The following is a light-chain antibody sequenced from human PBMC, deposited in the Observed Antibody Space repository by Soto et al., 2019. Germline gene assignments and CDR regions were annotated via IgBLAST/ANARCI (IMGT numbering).Light chain of an antibody. CDR1: QSVRTW. CDR3: QHYNSYSLFT. Sequence: DIQMTQSPSTLSASVGDTVIITCRASQSVRTWLAWYQQKPGKVPNLLIYKASNLETGVPSRFSGSGSGTEFTLTIRSLQPDDFATYYCQHYNSYSLFTVGPGTKVDI. J-gene: IGKJ3*01. V-gene: IGKV1-5*03. CDR2: KAS.